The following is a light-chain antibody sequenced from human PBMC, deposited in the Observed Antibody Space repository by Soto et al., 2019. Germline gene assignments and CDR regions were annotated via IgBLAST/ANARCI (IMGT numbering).Light chain of an antibody. CDR1: SSAVCIYDY. CDR3: TSYAGARTYV. CDR2: DVS. V-gene: IGLV2-14*01. Sequence: QSVLTQPASVSGSPGQSITISCTGTSSAVCIYDYVSWYQQHPGKAPKLMICDVSNRPSGVSNRFSGSKSGNTASLTISGLQAEDEADYYCTSYAGARTYVFGTGTKVTVL. J-gene: IGLJ1*01.